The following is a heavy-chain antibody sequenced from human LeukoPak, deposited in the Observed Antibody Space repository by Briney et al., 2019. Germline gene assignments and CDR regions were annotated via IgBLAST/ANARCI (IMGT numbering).Heavy chain of an antibody. CDR2: ISYDGSNK. V-gene: IGHV3-30-3*01. CDR3: ARDSSFLWFGELLKGGFDY. D-gene: IGHD3-10*01. J-gene: IGHJ4*02. CDR1: GFTFSDHY. Sequence: GGSLRLSCAASGFTFSDHYMHWVRQAPGKGLKWVAVISYDGSNKYYADSVKGRFTISRDNSKNTLYLQMNSLRAEDTAVYYCARDSSFLWFGELLKGGFDYWGQGTLVTVPS.